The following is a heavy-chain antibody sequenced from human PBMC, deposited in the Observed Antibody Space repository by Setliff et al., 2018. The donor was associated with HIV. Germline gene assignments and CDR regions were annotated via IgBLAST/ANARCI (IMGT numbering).Heavy chain of an antibody. CDR1: GYTFTDYY. V-gene: IGHV1-69-2*01. CDR2: VDPEDGET. D-gene: IGHD2-8*02. CDR3: AAHWSPFDY. J-gene: IGHJ4*02. Sequence: GASVKVSCKASGYTFTDYYMHWVQQAPGKGLEWMGRVDPEDGETIYAEKFQGRVAITADTSTDTAYMELSSLRSEDTAVYYCAAHWSPFDYWGQGTLVTVSS.